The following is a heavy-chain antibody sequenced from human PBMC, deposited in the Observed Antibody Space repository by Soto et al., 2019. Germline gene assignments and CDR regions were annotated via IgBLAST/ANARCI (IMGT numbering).Heavy chain of an antibody. CDR2: ISGSGRTI. J-gene: IGHJ5*02. D-gene: IGHD3-16*01. V-gene: IGHV3-11*01. CDR3: ARLPFPWGWFDP. Sequence: QVQLVESGGGWAQPGGSLRLSCAASGIVLSDYMGWVRQAPGKGLEWLSYISGSGRTIYSADSVKGRFTISRDNATNSLYLQMNNVRTEDTAVYYCARLPFPWGWFDPWGQGTLVTVSS. CDR1: GIVLSDY.